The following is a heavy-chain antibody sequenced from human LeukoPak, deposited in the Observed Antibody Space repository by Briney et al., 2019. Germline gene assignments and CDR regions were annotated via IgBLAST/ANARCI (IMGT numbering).Heavy chain of an antibody. CDR1: GYTFTGYY. J-gene: IGHJ6*03. CDR3: ARDLVHGSGTPTNYYYYYYMDV. D-gene: IGHD3-10*01. Sequence: ASVKVSCKASGYTFTGYYMHWVRQAPGQGLEWMGRINPNSGGTNYAQKFQGRVTMTRDRSISTAYMELSRLRSDGTAVYYCARDLVHGSGTPTNYYYYYYMDVWGKGTTVTVSS. CDR2: INPNSGGT. V-gene: IGHV1-2*06.